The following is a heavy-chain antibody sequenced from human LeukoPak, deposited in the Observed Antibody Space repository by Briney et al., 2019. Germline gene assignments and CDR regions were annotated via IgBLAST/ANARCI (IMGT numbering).Heavy chain of an antibody. CDR3: ARGVRGSTSWNSYYNYFYLDV. V-gene: IGHV4-34*01. Sequence: SETLSLTCAVFDGSFSDYYWSWVRQPPGKGLEWIGEINYSGRTNYYPSLTSRATLSIDTSKNQFSLKLSSVTVADTAVYYCARGVRGSTSWNSYYNYFYLDVWGKGSTVTVSS. CDR2: INYSGRT. CDR1: DGSFSDYY. D-gene: IGHD1-7*01. J-gene: IGHJ6*03.